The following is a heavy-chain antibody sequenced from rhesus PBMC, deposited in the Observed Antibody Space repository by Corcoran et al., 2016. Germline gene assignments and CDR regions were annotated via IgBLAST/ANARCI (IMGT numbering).Heavy chain of an antibody. J-gene: IGHJ4*01. Sequence: QVQLVQSGAEVKKPGSSVKVSCKASGYTFTDYYMNWVRQAPRQELELMGWINPYNGNTKNAHKFQGRVTMTRDTSTSTAYMELSSLRSEDTAVYYCARNSYSNQMYYFDYWGQGVLVTVSS. CDR2: INPYNGNT. CDR3: ARNSYSNQMYYFDY. D-gene: IGHD4-23*01. CDR1: GYTFTDYY. V-gene: IGHV1S2*01.